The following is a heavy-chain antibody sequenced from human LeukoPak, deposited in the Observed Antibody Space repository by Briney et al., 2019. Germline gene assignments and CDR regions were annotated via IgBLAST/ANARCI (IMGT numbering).Heavy chain of an antibody. V-gene: IGHV3-23*01. J-gene: IGHJ3*02. Sequence: PGGSLRLSCAASGLTFSNYAMSWVRQGPGKGLEWVSAISGSGGSTYYADSVKGRFTISRDNSKNTLYLQMNSLRAEDTAEYYCAKAEVFDIWGQGTMVTVSS. CDR1: GLTFSNYA. CDR3: AKAEVFDI. CDR2: ISGSGGST.